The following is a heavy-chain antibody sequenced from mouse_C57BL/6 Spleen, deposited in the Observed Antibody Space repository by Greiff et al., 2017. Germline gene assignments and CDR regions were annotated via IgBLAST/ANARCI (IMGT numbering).Heavy chain of an antibody. CDR2: ILPGSGST. J-gene: IGHJ1*03. CDR3: ARGPYYYGSSYWYFEV. Sequence: QVQLQQSGAELMKPGASVKLSCKATGYTFTGYWIEWVKQRPGHGLEWIGEILPGSGSTNYNAKFKGKATFTADTSSNTAYMQLSSLTTEDSAIYYCARGPYYYGSSYWYFEVWGTGTTVTVSS. D-gene: IGHD1-1*01. V-gene: IGHV1-9*01. CDR1: GYTFTGYW.